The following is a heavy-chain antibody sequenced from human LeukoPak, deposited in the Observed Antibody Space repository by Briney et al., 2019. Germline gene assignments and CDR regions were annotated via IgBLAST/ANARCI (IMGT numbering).Heavy chain of an antibody. CDR1: GGSISSYY. CDR3: AKREGSSWDLLY. J-gene: IGHJ4*02. CDR2: IYYSGST. V-gene: IGHV4-59*08. D-gene: IGHD6-13*01. Sequence: KPSETLSLTCTVSGGSISSYYWRWVRQPPGKGLEWIGYIYYSGSTNYNPSLKSRVTISVDTSKNQFSLKLSSVTAADTAVYYCAKREGSSWDLLYWGQGVLVTVSS.